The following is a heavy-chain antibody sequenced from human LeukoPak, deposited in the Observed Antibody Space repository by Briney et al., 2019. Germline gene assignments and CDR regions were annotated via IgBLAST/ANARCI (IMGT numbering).Heavy chain of an antibody. CDR1: GGSFSGYY. V-gene: IGHV4-34*01. J-gene: IGHJ5*02. CDR2: INHSGST. D-gene: IGHD2-2*02. Sequence: PSETPSLTCAVYGGSFSGYYWSWIRQPPGKGLEWIGEINHSGSTNYNPSLKSRVTISVDTSKNQFSLKLSSVTAADTAVYYCARHKAYCSSTSCYRSPWFDPWGQGTLVTVSS. CDR3: ARHKAYCSSTSCYRSPWFDP.